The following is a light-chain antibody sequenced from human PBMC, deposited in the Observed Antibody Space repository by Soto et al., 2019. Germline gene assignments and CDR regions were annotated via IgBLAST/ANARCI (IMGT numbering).Light chain of an antibody. CDR1: SSDVGSYNL. CDR3: CSYAGSRTYV. J-gene: IGLJ1*01. CDR2: EGT. Sequence: QPASVSGSPGQSIIISCTGSSSDVGSYNLVSWYQHHPGKAPKVMIYEGTKRPSGVSNRFSGSKSGNTASLTISGLQPEDEADYYCCSYAGSRTYVFGAGTKVTVL. V-gene: IGLV2-23*01.